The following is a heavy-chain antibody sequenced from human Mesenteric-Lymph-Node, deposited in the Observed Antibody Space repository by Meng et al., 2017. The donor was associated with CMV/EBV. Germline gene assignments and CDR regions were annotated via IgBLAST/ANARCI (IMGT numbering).Heavy chain of an antibody. CDR3: AMYGGITAEYFQH. J-gene: IGHJ1*01. CDR2: IYYSGST. Sequence: SETLSLTCNVSGGAINNGDYCWGWIRQSPGKGLEWIGNIYYSGSTYYNPSLRSRVTISVDTSKNQFSLKLSSVTAADTAVYYCAMYGGITAEYFQHWGQGTLVTVSS. V-gene: IGHV4-39*07. D-gene: IGHD2-15*01. CDR1: GGAINNGDYC.